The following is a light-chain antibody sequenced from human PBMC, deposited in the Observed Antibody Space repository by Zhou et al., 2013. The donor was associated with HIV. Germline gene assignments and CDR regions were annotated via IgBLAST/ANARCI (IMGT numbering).Light chain of an antibody. Sequence: EIVLTQSPATLSLSPGESGTLSCRASQSVSSHLAWYQQKPGQPPRLLIFEASNRATGIPARFSGSGSGTDFTLTVSSLEPEDSAVYYCQQRATWPLTFGQGTKVEI. CDR1: QSVSSH. CDR3: QQRATWPLT. J-gene: IGKJ1*01. CDR2: EAS. V-gene: IGKV3-11*01.